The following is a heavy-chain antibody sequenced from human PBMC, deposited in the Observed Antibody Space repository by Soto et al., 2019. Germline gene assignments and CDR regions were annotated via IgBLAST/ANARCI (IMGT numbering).Heavy chain of an antibody. CDR1: GGTFSSYA. CDR2: IIPIFGTA. D-gene: IGHD3-22*01. J-gene: IGHJ3*02. V-gene: IGHV1-69*01. Sequence: QVQLVQSGAEVKKPGSSVKVSCKASGGTFSSYAISWVRQAPGQGLEWMGGIIPIFGTANYAQKFQGRVTITADESTSTAYMELSSLRSEDTAVHYCARARGDYYDSSGYHDAFDIWGQGTMVTVSS. CDR3: ARARGDYYDSSGYHDAFDI.